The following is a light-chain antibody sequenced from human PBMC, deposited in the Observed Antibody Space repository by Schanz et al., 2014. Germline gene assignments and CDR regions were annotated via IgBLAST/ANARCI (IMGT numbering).Light chain of an antibody. CDR1: SSDFGRYNY. Sequence: QSALTQPASVSGSPGQSITISCTGTSSDFGRYNYVSWYQQHPGKAPKLMIYDVSDRPSGVPDRFSGSKSGTSASLAITGLQAEDEADYYCQSYDSSLSGSKVFGGGTKLTVL. CDR2: DVS. CDR3: QSYDSSLSGSKV. J-gene: IGLJ3*02. V-gene: IGLV2-14*01.